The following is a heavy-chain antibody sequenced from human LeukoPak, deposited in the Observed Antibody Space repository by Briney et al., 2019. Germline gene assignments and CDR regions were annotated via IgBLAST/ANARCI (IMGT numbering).Heavy chain of an antibody. CDR3: ARVDDSSGYYSR. J-gene: IGHJ4*02. Sequence: SVRVSCKASGGTFSSYAISWVRQAPGQGLEWMGRIIPIFGIANYAQKFQGRVTITADKSTSTAYMELSSLRSEDTAVYYCARVDDSSGYYSRWGQGTLVTVSS. CDR2: IIPIFGIA. D-gene: IGHD3-22*01. CDR1: GGTFSSYA. V-gene: IGHV1-69*04.